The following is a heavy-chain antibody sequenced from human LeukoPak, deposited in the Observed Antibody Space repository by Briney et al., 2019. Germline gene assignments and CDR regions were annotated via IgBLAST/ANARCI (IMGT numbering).Heavy chain of an antibody. V-gene: IGHV3-9*01. CDR2: ISWNSGSI. J-gene: IGHJ4*02. D-gene: IGHD2-2*01. Sequence: GGSLRLSCAASGFTFDDYAMPWVRQAPGKGLEWVSGISWNSGSIGYADSVKGRFTISRDNAKNSLYLQMNSLRAEDTAVYYCARRYCSSTSCFYYFDYWGQGTLVTVSS. CDR1: GFTFDDYA. CDR3: ARRYCSSTSCFYYFDY.